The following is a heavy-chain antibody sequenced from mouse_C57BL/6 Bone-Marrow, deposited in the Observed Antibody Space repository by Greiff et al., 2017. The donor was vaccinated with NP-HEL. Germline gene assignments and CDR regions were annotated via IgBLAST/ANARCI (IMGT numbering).Heavy chain of an antibody. CDR1: GYTFTGYW. V-gene: IGHV1-9*01. CDR2: IIGGSGSN. Sequence: VQLQQSGAELMKPGASVKLSCKATGYTFTGYWIEWVKQRPGHGLEWVGEIIGGSGSNNYNEKLKGKATFTGDTSSNTAYMQLSSLTTEDTAIYYCARRSSDYRAWFAYWGQVTLVTVSA. CDR3: ARRSSDYRAWFAY. J-gene: IGHJ3*01. D-gene: IGHD3-2*02.